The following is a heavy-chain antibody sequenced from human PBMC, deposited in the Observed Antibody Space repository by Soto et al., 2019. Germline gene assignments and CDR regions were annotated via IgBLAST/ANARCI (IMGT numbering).Heavy chain of an antibody. CDR1: GFTFSSYW. CDR3: ARVGVGHYEFDY. V-gene: IGHV3-74*01. Sequence: EVQLVESGGALVQPGGSLRLSCAASGFTFSSYWMHWVRQAPGEGLVWVSRIKTDGSSTSYADSVKGRFTISRDNAKNTMYLQMNSLRAEDTAVYYCARVGVGHYEFDYWGLGTLVTVSS. J-gene: IGHJ4*02. CDR2: IKTDGSST. D-gene: IGHD4-17*01.